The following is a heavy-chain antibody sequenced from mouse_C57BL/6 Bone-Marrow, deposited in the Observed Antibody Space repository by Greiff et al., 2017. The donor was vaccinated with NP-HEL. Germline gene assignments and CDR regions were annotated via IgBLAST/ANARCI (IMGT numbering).Heavy chain of an antibody. CDR3: ARHELGYWYFDV. CDR2: IWSDGST. CDR1: GFSLTSYG. J-gene: IGHJ1*03. Sequence: QVQLKQSGPGLVAPSQSLSITCTVSGFSLTSYGVHWVRQPPGKGLEWLVVIWSDGSTTYNSALKSRLSISKDNSKSQVFLKMNSLQTDDTAMYYCARHELGYWYFDVWGTGTTVTVSS. D-gene: IGHD4-1*01. V-gene: IGHV2-6-1*01.